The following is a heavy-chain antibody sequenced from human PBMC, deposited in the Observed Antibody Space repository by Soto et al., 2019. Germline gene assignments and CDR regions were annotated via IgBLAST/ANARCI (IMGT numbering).Heavy chain of an antibody. J-gene: IGHJ3*02. V-gene: IGHV3-9*01. CDR2: ISWNSGSI. Sequence: GGSLRLSCAASGFTFDDYAMHWVRQAPGKGLEWVSGISWNSGSIGYADSVKGRFTISRDNAKNSLYLQMNSLRAEDTALYYCAKEFQYSSGWIGAFDIWGQGTMVTVSS. D-gene: IGHD6-19*01. CDR3: AKEFQYSSGWIGAFDI. CDR1: GFTFDDYA.